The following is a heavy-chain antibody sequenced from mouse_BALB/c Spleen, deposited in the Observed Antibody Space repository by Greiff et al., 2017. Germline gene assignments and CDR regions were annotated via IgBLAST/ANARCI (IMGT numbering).Heavy chain of an antibody. Sequence: VQLQQSGAELVKPGASVKLSCKASGYTFTSYYMYWVKQRPGQGLEWIGEINPSNGGTNFNEKFKSKATLTVDKSSSTAYMQLSSLTSEDSAVYYCTRGGYYYGSSPWFAYWGQGTLVTVSA. V-gene: IGHV1S81*02. CDR2: INPSNGGT. CDR3: TRGGYYYGSSPWFAY. CDR1: GYTFTSYY. J-gene: IGHJ3*01. D-gene: IGHD1-1*01.